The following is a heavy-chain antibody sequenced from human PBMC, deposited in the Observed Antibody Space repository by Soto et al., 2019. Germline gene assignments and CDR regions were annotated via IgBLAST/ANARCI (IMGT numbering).Heavy chain of an antibody. CDR2: ISYDGSNK. Sequence: GGSLRLSCAASGFTFSSYAMHWVRQAPGKGLEWVAVISYDGSNKYYADSVKGRFTISRDNSKNTLYLQMNSLRAEDTAVYYCAGSNDPIVGVDYFDYWGQGTLVTVSS. CDR1: GFTFSSYA. V-gene: IGHV3-30-3*01. J-gene: IGHJ4*02. D-gene: IGHD1-26*01. CDR3: AGSNDPIVGVDYFDY.